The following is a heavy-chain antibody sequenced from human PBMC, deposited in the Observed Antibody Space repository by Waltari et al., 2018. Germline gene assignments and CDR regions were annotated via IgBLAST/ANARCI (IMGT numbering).Heavy chain of an antibody. CDR3: ARAQVDCTGGVCYTYRWFDP. J-gene: IGHJ5*02. CDR2: IIPIFGTA. V-gene: IGHV1-69*08. D-gene: IGHD2-8*02. CDR1: GGTFSRYA. Sequence: QVQLVQSGAEVKKPGSSVKVSCKASGGTFSRYAIRWVRQAPGQGLEWMGRIIPIFGTANYAQKFQGRVTITADKSTSTAYMELSSLRSEDTAVYYCARAQVDCTGGVCYTYRWFDPWGQGTLVTVSS.